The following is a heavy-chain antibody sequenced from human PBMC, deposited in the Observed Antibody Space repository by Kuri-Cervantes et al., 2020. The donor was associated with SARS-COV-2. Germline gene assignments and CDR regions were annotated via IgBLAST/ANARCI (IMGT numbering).Heavy chain of an antibody. CDR2: IYHSGST. CDR3: ARHAYSSGWYSAPKVWYFDL. CDR1: GYSISSGYY. V-gene: IGHV4-38-2*02. J-gene: IGHJ2*01. Sequence: ESLKISCTVSGYSISSGYYWGWIRQPPGKGLEWIGSIYHSGSTYYNPSLKSRVTISVDTSKNQFSLKLDSVTAADTAFYYCARHAYSSGWYSAPKVWYFDLWGRGILVTVSS. D-gene: IGHD6-19*01.